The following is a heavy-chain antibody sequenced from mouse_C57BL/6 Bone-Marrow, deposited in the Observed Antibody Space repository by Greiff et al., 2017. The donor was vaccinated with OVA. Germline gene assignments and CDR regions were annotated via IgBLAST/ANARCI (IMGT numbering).Heavy chain of an antibody. CDR2: IFPGSGST. CDR3: AIITTPDY. CDR1: GYTFNSHW. Sequence: QVQLQQSGPELVRPGASVKISCKAPGYTFNSHWMQWVRQRPGQGLEWIGEIFPGSGSTYYNEKFKGKATLTVDTSSSTAYMQLSSLTSEDSAVYFCAIITTPDYWGQGTTLTVSS. J-gene: IGHJ2*01. D-gene: IGHD1-1*01. V-gene: IGHV1-56*01.